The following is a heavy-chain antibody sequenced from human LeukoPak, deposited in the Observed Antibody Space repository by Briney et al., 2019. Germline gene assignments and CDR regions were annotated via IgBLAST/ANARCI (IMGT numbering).Heavy chain of an antibody. V-gene: IGHV1-3*01. D-gene: IGHD6-19*01. CDR1: GYTFTSYA. CDR2: INAGNGNT. J-gene: IGHJ4*02. CDR3: ARDPDKSYSSGWYDY. Sequence: ASVKVSCKASGYTFTSYAMHWVRQAPGQRLEWMGWINAGNGNTKYSQKFQGRVTITRDTSASTAYMELSSLRSEDTAVYYRARDPDKSYSSGWYDYWGQGTLVTVSS.